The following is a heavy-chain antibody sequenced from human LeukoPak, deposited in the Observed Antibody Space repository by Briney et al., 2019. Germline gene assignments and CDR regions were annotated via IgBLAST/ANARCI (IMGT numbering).Heavy chain of an antibody. CDR1: GFTFSSYW. CDR3: ARDRGGITDY. Sequence: PGGSLRLSCAVSGFTFSSYWMDWVRHAPGKGLVWVSRINSDGSSIIYADSVKGRFTISRDNAKNTLYLQMNSLRAEDTAVYYCARDRGGITDYWGQGTLVTVSS. J-gene: IGHJ4*02. CDR2: INSDGSSI. V-gene: IGHV3-74*01.